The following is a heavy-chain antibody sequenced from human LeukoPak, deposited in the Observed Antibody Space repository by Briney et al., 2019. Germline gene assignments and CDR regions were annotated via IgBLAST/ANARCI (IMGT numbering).Heavy chain of an antibody. CDR2: FHPEDGET. Sequence: GASVKVSCKVSGSMFTELSMHWVRQAPGKGLEWMGGFHPEDGETIYAQKFQGRVTMTEDSSTDTAYMGLGSLRSEDTAVYYCAIVLAVGVVDWFDPWGQGTLVTVSS. J-gene: IGHJ5*02. D-gene: IGHD6-19*01. CDR3: AIVLAVGVVDWFDP. CDR1: GSMFTELS. V-gene: IGHV1-24*01.